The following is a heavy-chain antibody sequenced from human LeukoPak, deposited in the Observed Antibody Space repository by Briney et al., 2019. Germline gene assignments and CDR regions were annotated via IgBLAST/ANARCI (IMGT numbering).Heavy chain of an antibody. CDR2: INHSGST. D-gene: IGHD3-22*01. J-gene: IGHJ2*01. V-gene: IGHV4-34*01. Sequence: SETLSLTCAVYGGSFSGYYWSWIRQPPGKGLEWIGEINHSGSTNYNPSLKSRVTISVDTSKNQFSLKLSSVTAADTAVYYCGGGGGYYDSSGYSRGDFDLWGRGTLVTVSS. CDR1: GGSFSGYY. CDR3: GGGGGYYDSSGYSRGDFDL.